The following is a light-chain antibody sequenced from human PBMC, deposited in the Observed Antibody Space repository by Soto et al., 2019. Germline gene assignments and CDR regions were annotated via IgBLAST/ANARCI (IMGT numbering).Light chain of an antibody. CDR3: QRYYNAPFT. CDR2: KAS. V-gene: IGKV1-5*03. J-gene: IGKJ4*01. Sequence: DIQMTQSPSTLSASVGDRVTITCRASQSISSWLAWYQQKPGKAPKLLIYKASSLESGVPSRFSGSGSGTEFTLTISSRQPDDFATYYCQRYYNAPFTFGGGPKVDVK. CDR1: QSISSW.